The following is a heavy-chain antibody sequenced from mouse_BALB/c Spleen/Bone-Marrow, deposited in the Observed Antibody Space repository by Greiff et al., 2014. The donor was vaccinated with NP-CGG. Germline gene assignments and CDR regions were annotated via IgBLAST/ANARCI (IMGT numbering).Heavy chain of an antibody. CDR2: INPSNGRT. Sequence: QLQQSGAELVKPGASLKLSCKASGYTFTSYWMHWVKQRPGQGLEWIGEINPSNGRTNYNEKFKSKATLTVDKSSSTAYMQLSSLTSEDSAVYYCARYATATYWFAYWGQGTLVTVSA. D-gene: IGHD1-2*01. J-gene: IGHJ3*01. CDR3: ARYATATYWFAY. V-gene: IGHV1S81*02. CDR1: GYTFTSYW.